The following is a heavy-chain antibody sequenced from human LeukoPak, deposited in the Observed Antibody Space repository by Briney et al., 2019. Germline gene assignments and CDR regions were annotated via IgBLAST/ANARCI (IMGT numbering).Heavy chain of an antibody. CDR3: TTVSRNYYGSGSHDY. V-gene: IGHV3-15*01. CDR1: GFTFSNAW. J-gene: IGHJ4*02. Sequence: AGGSLRLSCAASGFTFSNAWMSWVRQAPGKGLEWVGRIKSKTGGGTTDYAAPVKGRFTISRDDSKNTLYLQMNSLKTEDTAVYYCTTVSRNYYGSGSHDYWGQGTLVTVSS. D-gene: IGHD3-10*01. CDR2: IKSKTGGGTT.